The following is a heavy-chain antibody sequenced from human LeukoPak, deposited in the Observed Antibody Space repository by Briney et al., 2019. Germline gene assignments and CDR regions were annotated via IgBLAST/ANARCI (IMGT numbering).Heavy chain of an antibody. J-gene: IGHJ3*02. CDR1: GFTFNSYA. Sequence: PGGSLRLSCAASGFTFNSYAVSWVRQAPGKGLEWVSAISGSGGSTYYADSVKGRFTISRDNSKNTLYLQMNSLRAEDTAVYYCANSGVATIMDAFDIWGQGTMVTVSS. CDR3: ANSGVATIMDAFDI. CDR2: ISGSGGST. V-gene: IGHV3-23*01. D-gene: IGHD5-12*01.